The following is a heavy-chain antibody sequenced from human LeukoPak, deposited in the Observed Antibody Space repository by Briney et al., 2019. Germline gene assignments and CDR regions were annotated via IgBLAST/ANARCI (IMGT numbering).Heavy chain of an antibody. D-gene: IGHD1-26*01. J-gene: IGHJ4*02. CDR1: GLTFSSYT. CDR3: AVPQWELLN. V-gene: IGHV3-23*01. CDR2: ISAGGGNT. Sequence: GRSLRLSCAASGLTFSSYTMSWVRQAPGKGLEWVSAISAGGGNTYYADSVRGRFTISRDNSKNTLYLQMNSLRAEDTAVYSCAVPQWELLNWGQGTLVTVSS.